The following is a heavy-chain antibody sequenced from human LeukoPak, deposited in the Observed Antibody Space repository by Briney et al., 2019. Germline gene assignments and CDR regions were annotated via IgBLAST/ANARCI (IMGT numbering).Heavy chain of an antibody. V-gene: IGHV1-18*01. D-gene: IGHD3-22*01. J-gene: IGHJ4*02. Sequence: ASVKVSCKASGYTFTSSGIRWVRHGPGQGLEWMGCISAYNGKTNSAQKLPGRVTMTTDTSTSTTYMELRSLRSKDTAVYYCDRATETYYYDSSGYPDYWGQGTLANVSS. CDR2: ISAYNGKT. CDR1: GYTFTSSG. CDR3: DRATETYYYDSSGYPDY.